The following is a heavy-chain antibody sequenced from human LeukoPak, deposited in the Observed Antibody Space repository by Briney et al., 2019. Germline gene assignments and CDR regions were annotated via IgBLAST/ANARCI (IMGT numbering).Heavy chain of an antibody. CDR2: ISDSGSDT. CDR3: ARLSGSTGATSRVLHY. J-gene: IGHJ4*02. CDR1: GITFSTYA. Sequence: GGSLRFSCAASGITFSTYAMGWFRQAPGKGMEWVSAISDSGSDTDYADSVKGRFTISRDNSRNTLFLQMNSLRAEDTAVYYCARLSGSTGATSRVLHYWGQGTLVTVSA. V-gene: IGHV3-23*01. D-gene: IGHD1-1*01.